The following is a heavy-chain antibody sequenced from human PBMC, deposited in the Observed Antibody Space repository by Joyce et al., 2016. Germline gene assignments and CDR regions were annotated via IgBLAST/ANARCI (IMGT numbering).Heavy chain of an antibody. CDR3: AKDHRTTGWYIDS. CDR1: GFTFDDYA. J-gene: IGHJ4*02. CDR2: IRWKSGSI. Sequence: EVQLVESGGGLVQPGRSLRLSCAASGFTFDDYAMHWVRQAPGKGLEWVSGIRWKSGSIGYADSVKGRFTISRDNAKNSLYLQMNSLRAEDTALYFCAKDHRTTGWYIDSWGQGTLVTVSS. D-gene: IGHD1-14*01. V-gene: IGHV3-9*01.